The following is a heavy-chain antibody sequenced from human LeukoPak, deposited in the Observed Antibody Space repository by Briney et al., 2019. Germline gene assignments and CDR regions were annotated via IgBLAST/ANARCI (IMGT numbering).Heavy chain of an antibody. CDR1: GGTFISYA. D-gene: IGHD3-9*01. Sequence: SVTVSFKASGGTFISYAISWVRQAPGQEVEWMGGIIPIFGTANYAQKFQGRVTITADESTSTAYMELSSLRSEDTAVYYCSRETTDYDILTEGVYWGQGTLVTVSS. CDR3: SRETTDYDILTEGVY. J-gene: IGHJ4*02. V-gene: IGHV1-69*13. CDR2: IIPIFGTA.